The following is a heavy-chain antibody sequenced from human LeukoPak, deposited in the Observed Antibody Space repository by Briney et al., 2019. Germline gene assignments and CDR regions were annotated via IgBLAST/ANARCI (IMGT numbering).Heavy chain of an antibody. CDR3: ARGWTWNFPIDY. Sequence: SETLSLTCAVYGGSFSGYYWSWIRQPPGKGLEWIGEINHSGSTSYNPSLKSRVTISVDTSKNQFSLKLSSVTAADTAVYYCARGWTWNFPIDYWGQGTLVTVSS. V-gene: IGHV4-34*01. CDR1: GGSFSGYY. D-gene: IGHD1-7*01. CDR2: INHSGST. J-gene: IGHJ4*02.